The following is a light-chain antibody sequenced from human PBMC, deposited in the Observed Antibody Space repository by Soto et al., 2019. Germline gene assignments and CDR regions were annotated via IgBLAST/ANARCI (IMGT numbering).Light chain of an antibody. CDR3: SSYTSSSTLYV. J-gene: IGLJ1*01. CDR1: SSDVGGYNY. Sequence: QSALTQPASVSVSPGQSITISCTGTSSDVGGYNYVSWYQQHPGKAPKLMIYDVSNRPSGVSNRFSGSKSGNTASLTISGLQDEDEADYYCSSYTSSSTLYVFGTGTKLTVL. V-gene: IGLV2-14*01. CDR2: DVS.